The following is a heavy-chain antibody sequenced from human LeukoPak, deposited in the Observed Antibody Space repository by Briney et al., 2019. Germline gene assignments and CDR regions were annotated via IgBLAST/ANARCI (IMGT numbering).Heavy chain of an antibody. CDR1: GFTFSNYG. CDR3: AKGQDHYDSSGHYEADAFDI. J-gene: IGHJ3*02. CDR2: ISVNVSST. D-gene: IGHD3-22*01. V-gene: IGHV3-23*01. Sequence: GGSLRLSCAASGFTFSNYGMTWVRQALGKGLEWVSTISVNVSSTYYAGSVKGRFTISRDSSKNTLFLQMNSLRAEDTAVYYCAKGQDHYDSSGHYEADAFDIWGQGTMVTVSS.